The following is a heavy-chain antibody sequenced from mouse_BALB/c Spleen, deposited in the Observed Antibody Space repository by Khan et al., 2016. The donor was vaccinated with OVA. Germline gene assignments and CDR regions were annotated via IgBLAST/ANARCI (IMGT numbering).Heavy chain of an antibody. CDR1: GYTFTSYW. CDR3: ARGYFGNYEFAY. V-gene: IGHV1S132*01. J-gene: IGHJ3*01. D-gene: IGHD2-1*01. CDR2: IFPGTGTT. Sequence: VQLQESGAELVKPGASVKLSCKTSGYTFTSYWIQWVKQRPGQGLGWIGQIFPGTGTTYSNENFKGKATLTVDTSSSTAYMQLSSLTSEDSAVYICARGYFGNYEFAYWGQGTLVTVSP.